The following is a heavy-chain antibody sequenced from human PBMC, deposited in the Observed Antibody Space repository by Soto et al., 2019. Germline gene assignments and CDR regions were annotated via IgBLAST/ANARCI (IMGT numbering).Heavy chain of an antibody. CDR2: IYYSGST. CDR3: ARGQYSSGWYRWFDP. J-gene: IGHJ5*02. D-gene: IGHD6-19*01. Sequence: SETLSLTCTVSGGSISSYYWSWIRQPPGKGLEWIGYIYYSGSTNYNPSLKSRVTISVDTSKNQFSLKLSSVTAADTAVYYCARGQYSSGWYRWFDPWGQGTLVTVSS. V-gene: IGHV4-59*01. CDR1: GGSISSYY.